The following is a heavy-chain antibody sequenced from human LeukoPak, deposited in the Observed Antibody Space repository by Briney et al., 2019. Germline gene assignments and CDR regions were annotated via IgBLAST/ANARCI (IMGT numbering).Heavy chain of an antibody. Sequence: PGGSLRLSCAASGFTFSSYSMNWDRQAPGKGLEWVSYISSSSSTIYYADSVKGRFTISRDNAKNSLYLQMNSLRAEDTAVYYCARGEEAGDFDYWGQGTLVTVSS. CDR2: ISSSSSTI. J-gene: IGHJ4*02. V-gene: IGHV3-48*01. CDR3: ARGEEAGDFDY. D-gene: IGHD6-19*01. CDR1: GFTFSSYS.